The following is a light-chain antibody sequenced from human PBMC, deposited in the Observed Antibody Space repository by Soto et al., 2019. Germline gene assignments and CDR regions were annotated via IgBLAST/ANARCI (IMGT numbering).Light chain of an antibody. V-gene: IGKV3-20*01. CDR1: QSVSSSY. J-gene: IGKJ1*01. CDR2: FAS. Sequence: EIVLTQSPGTLSLSPGERATLSCRASQSVSSSYLAWYQQKPSQATSLLIYFASISAICIPFRFIGSGSGTDFTLTISILEPEDFAVYYCQQYGSSLPTTFGQGTKVDIK. CDR3: QQYGSSLPTT.